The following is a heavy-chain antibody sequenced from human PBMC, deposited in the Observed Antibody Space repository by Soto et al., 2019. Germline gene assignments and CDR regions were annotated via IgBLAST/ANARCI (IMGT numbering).Heavy chain of an antibody. J-gene: IGHJ4*02. CDR1: GFTFSNYD. V-gene: IGHV3-30*03. CDR3: ATEERARPSLGFDY. D-gene: IGHD6-6*01. CDR2: ISYDESNK. Sequence: QPGGSLRLSCEASGFTFSNYDMHWVRQAPGKGLEWVAFISYDESNKLYTDSVRGRFTISRDNSKNTLFLQMTSLRVEDTAVYYCATEERARPSLGFDYWGQGTLVTVSS.